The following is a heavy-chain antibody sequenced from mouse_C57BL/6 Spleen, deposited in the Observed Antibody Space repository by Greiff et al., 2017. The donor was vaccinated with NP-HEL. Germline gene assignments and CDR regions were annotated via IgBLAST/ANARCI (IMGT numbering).Heavy chain of an antibody. CDR2: INPGSGGT. J-gene: IGHJ2*01. Sequence: QVQLQQSGAELVRPGTSVKVSCKASGYAFTNYLIDWVKQRPGQGLEWIGVINPGSGGTNYNEKFKGKATLTADKSSSTAFMQLRRLTSEDAEVYVCARGDHYYGCNLVFDYWGQGTTLTVSS. D-gene: IGHD1-1*01. V-gene: IGHV1-54*01. CDR1: GYAFTNYL. CDR3: ARGDHYYGCNLVFDY.